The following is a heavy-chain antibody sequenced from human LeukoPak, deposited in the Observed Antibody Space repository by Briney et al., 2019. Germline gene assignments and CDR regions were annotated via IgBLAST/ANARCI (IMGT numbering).Heavy chain of an antibody. D-gene: IGHD3-10*01. J-gene: IGHJ4*02. V-gene: IGHV3-9*01. CDR1: GFTFDDYA. Sequence: GGSLRLSCAASGFTFDDYAMHRVRQAPGKGLEWVSGISWNSGSIGYADSVKGRFTISRDNAKNSLYLEMNSLRAEDTALYYCTKDGNYGSGTYCDNWGQGTLVTVSS. CDR3: TKDGNYGSGTYCDN. CDR2: ISWNSGSI.